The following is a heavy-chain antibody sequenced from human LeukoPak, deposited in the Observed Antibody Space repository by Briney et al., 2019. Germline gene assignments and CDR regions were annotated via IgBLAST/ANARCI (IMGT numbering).Heavy chain of an antibody. J-gene: IGHJ4*02. CDR2: LYRDGST. Sequence: WGSLRVSCAASGFIVSSTYMSWVGQATLKCLEWVAVLYRDGSTYYADSVKGRFTISRDNSKNTLYLHMSSLRTEDTATYYCARDQLTETSSGWGQGTLVTVSS. CDR1: GFIVSSTY. CDR3: ARDQLTETSSG. D-gene: IGHD3-3*01. V-gene: IGHV3-53*01.